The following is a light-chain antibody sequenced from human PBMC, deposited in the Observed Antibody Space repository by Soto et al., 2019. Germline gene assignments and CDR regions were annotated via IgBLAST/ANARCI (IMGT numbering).Light chain of an antibody. CDR3: QEYGGPPPIT. V-gene: IGKV3-15*01. CDR1: QSVSSN. CDR2: GAF. Sequence: EIVMTQSPVTLSVSPGERATLSCRASQSVSSNLAWYQQKPGQAPSLLIYGAFTRATGIPARFSGTGSGTEFTLTISSLQSEDFALYYCQEYGGPPPITFGRGTRLDIK. J-gene: IGKJ5*01.